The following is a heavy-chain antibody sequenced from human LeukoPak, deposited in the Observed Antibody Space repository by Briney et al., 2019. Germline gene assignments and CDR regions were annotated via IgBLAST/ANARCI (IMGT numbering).Heavy chain of an antibody. J-gene: IGHJ6*02. CDR2: IKQDGTEK. V-gene: IGHV3-7*01. CDR3: ARESLVSGTTRGNYYYYGMDV. CDR1: GFTFSSYW. Sequence: PGGSLRLSCAASGFTFSSYWMCWVRQAPGKGLEWVANIKQDGTEKYYVDSVKGRFTISRDNAKNSLYLQMNSLRAEDTAVYFCARESLVSGTTRGNYYYYGMDVWGQGSTVTVSS. D-gene: IGHD1-7*01.